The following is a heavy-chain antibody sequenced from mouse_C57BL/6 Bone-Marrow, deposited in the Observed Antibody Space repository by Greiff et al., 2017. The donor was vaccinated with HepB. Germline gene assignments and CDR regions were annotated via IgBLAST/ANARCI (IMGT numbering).Heavy chain of an antibody. V-gene: IGHV1-52*01. CDR2: IYPSDSET. J-gene: IGHJ4*01. Sequence: VQLQQPGAELVRPGSSVKLSCKASGYTFTSYWMHWVKQRPIQGLEWIGNIYPSDSETHYNQKFKDKATLTVDKSSSTAYMQLSSLTSEDSAVYYCARSRLAITTVVATEAMDYWGQGTSVTVSS. CDR3: ARSRLAITTVVATEAMDY. D-gene: IGHD1-1*01. CDR1: GYTFTSYW.